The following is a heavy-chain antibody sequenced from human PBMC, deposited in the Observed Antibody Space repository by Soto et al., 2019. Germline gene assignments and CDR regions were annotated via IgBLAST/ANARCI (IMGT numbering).Heavy chain of an antibody. V-gene: IGHV3-9*01. CDR2: ISWDSGKI. CDR3: AKDKPGRDGDYEPTWCEP. CDR1: GFSIDDFA. J-gene: IGHJ5*02. D-gene: IGHD4-17*01. Sequence: GGSLRLSCAASGFSIDDFAMHWVRQAPGKGLEWVSSISWDSGKIGYADSVTGRFSVSRDNAKNFLFLQMSSLKPEDTAFYFCAKDKPGRDGDYEPTWCEPLGQGTLVTFSS.